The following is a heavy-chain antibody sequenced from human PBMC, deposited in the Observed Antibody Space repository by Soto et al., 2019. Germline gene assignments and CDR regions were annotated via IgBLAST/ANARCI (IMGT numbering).Heavy chain of an antibody. J-gene: IGHJ4*02. V-gene: IGHV1-18*01. D-gene: IGHD3-3*01. CDR2: ISAYNGNT. Sequence: ASVKVSCKASGYTFTSYGISWVRQAPGQGLEWMGWISAYNGNTNYAQKLQGRVTMTTDTSTSTAYMELRSLRSDDTAVYYCARDREPIFGVVSFDYWGQGTLVTVSS. CDR3: ARDREPIFGVVSFDY. CDR1: GYTFTSYG.